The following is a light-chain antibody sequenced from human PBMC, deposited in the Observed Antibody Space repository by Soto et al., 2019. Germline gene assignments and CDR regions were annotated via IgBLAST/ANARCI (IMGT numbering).Light chain of an antibody. CDR2: EVS. J-gene: IGLJ1*01. V-gene: IGLV2-14*01. Sequence: QSALTQPASVSGSPGQSITISCTGTSSDVGGYNYVSWYQQPPGKAPKLMIYEVSDRPSGVSNRFSGSKSGNTASLTISGLQAEDDADYYCTSYTSGSTLDVVGSGTKVTV. CDR1: SSDVGGYNY. CDR3: TSYTSGSTLDV.